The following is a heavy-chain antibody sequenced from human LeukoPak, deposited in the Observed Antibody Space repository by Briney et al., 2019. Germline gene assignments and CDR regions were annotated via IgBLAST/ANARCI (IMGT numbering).Heavy chain of an antibody. V-gene: IGHV4-34*01. CDR1: GGSFSGYY. CDR2: INHSGST. J-gene: IGHJ6*02. Sequence: PSETLSLTCAVYGGSFSGYYWSWIRQPPGKGLEWIGEINHSGSTNYNPSLKSRVTISVDTSKNQFSLKLSSVTAADTAVYYCARGGQQLVRRPLDVWGQGTTVTVSS. D-gene: IGHD6-13*01. CDR3: ARGGQQLVRRPLDV.